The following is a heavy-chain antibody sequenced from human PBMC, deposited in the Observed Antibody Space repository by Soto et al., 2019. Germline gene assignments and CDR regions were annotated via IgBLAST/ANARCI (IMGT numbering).Heavy chain of an antibody. V-gene: IGHV4-39*01. CDR3: ARLTIFGVVILDY. D-gene: IGHD3-3*01. CDR1: GGSISSSSYY. CDR2: IYYSGST. Sequence: QLQLQESGPGLVKPSETLSLTCTVSGGSISSSSYYWGWIRQPPGKGLEWIGSIYYSGSTYYNPSLTSRVTIPADTSKSQFSLKLSSVTAADTAVYYCARLTIFGVVILDYWGQGTLVTVSS. J-gene: IGHJ4*02.